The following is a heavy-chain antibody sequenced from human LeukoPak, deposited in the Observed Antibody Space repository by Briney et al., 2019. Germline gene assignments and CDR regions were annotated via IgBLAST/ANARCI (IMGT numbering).Heavy chain of an antibody. CDR2: MAGDGSSI. D-gene: IGHD4-11*01. V-gene: IGHV3-30*18. J-gene: IGHJ4*02. CDR1: GFIFSSYG. CDR3: AKERATTTSFDY. Sequence: GRSLRLSCAASGFIFSSYGMHWVRQAPGKGLEWVALMAGDGSSIYYADSVKGRFTISRDNSKNTLYLQMNSLRAEDTAVYFCAKERATTTSFDYWGQGTLVTVSS.